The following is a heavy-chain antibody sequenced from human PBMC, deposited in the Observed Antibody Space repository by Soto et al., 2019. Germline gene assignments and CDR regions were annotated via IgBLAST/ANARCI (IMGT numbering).Heavy chain of an antibody. Sequence: QVQLVQSGAEVKKPGSSVKVSCKASGGTFSSYAISWVRQAPGQGLEWMGGIIPIFGTANYAQKFQGRVTITADESTSTAYMELSSLRSEDTAVYYCARDLSESRCLQKGPNLVDIWGQGTMVTVSS. J-gene: IGHJ3*02. CDR3: ARDLSESRCLQKGPNLVDI. CDR2: IIPIFGTA. D-gene: IGHD1-1*01. CDR1: GGTFSSYA. V-gene: IGHV1-69*01.